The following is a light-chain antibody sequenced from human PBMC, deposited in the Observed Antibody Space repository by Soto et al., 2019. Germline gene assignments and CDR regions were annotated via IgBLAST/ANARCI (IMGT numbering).Light chain of an antibody. CDR2: GAS. J-gene: IGKJ5*01. CDR1: QSVSSAY. CDR3: QQYGGSVT. V-gene: IGKV3-20*01. Sequence: EIVLTQSPGTLSLSPGERATLSCRASQSVSSAYLAWYQQKPGQAPRLLIYGASSRATGIPDRFSGSGSGTAFTLTISRLEPEDFAVYYCQQYGGSVTFGQGTRLEIE.